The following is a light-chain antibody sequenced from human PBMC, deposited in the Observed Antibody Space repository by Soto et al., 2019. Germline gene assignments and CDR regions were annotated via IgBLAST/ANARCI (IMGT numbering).Light chain of an antibody. Sequence: EIVMTQSPATLSVSPGEGATLSCRASQSVSTDLAWYRQKPGQAPRLLIYGASSRAPDIPARFSGSGSGTEFTLTISRLQSEDFAVYYCHQYNDWPPTLGGGTKVDIK. CDR1: QSVSTD. V-gene: IGKV3-15*01. CDR3: HQYNDWPPT. CDR2: GAS. J-gene: IGKJ4*01.